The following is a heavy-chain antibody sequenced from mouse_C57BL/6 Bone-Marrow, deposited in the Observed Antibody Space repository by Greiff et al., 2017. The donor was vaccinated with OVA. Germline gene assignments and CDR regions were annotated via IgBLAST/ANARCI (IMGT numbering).Heavy chain of an antibody. J-gene: IGHJ3*01. V-gene: IGHV1-80*01. CDR2: ICPGDGYT. D-gene: IGHD3-1*01. Sequence: QVQLQQSGAELVKPGASVKISCTASGYAFSSYWMNWVKQRPGKGLEWIGQICPGDGYTNYNGKFKGQATLTADKSSSTAYMQLSSLTAEDSAVYFCAGLAWFAYWGQGTVVTVSA. CDR3: AGLAWFAY. CDR1: GYAFSSYW.